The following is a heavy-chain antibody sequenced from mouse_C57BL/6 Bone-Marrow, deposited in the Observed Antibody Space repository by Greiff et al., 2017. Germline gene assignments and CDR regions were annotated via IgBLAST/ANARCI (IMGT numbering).Heavy chain of an antibody. Sequence: EVHLVESGGGLVKPGGSLKLSCAASGFTFSDSGMHWVRQAPEKGLEWVAYISSGSSTIYYADTVKGRITISRDNAKNTLFLQMTSLRSEDTAMYYCARGYFDFWGTGTTVTVSS. CDR3: ARGYFDF. CDR2: ISSGSSTI. CDR1: GFTFSDSG. V-gene: IGHV5-17*01. J-gene: IGHJ1*03.